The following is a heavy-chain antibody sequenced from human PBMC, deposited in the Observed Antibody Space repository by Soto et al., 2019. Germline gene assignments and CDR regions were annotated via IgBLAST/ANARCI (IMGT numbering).Heavy chain of an antibody. J-gene: IGHJ4*02. D-gene: IGHD4-17*01. CDR2: ASHSGST. Sequence: QVHLQASDPGLVKPSETLSLTCVVSGGSISSGFWWTWVRQSPGKGLEWLGEASHSGSTKDNPSLKSRVTLSVDKSNNRFSLYMSSVTSADTGVYYCARVSRTVGLDYWGQGTLVTVSS. CDR3: ARVSRTVGLDY. V-gene: IGHV4-4*02. CDR1: GGSISSGFW.